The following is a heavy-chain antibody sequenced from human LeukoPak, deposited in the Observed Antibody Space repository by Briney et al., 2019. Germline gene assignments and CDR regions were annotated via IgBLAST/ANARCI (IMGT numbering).Heavy chain of an antibody. CDR1: GYTFTGYY. V-gene: IGHV1-2*02. Sequence: ASVKVSCKASGYTFTGYYIHWVRQAPGQGLEWMGWINPNNGGTKYAQKFQGRVTMTRDTSISTAYMELSRLRSDDTAVYYCARAGHYYGSGSGGFDYWGQGTLVTVSS. J-gene: IGHJ4*02. CDR2: INPNNGGT. D-gene: IGHD3-10*01. CDR3: ARAGHYYGSGSGGFDY.